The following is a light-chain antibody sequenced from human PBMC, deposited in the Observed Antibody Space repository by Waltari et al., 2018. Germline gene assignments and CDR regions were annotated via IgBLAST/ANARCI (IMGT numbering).Light chain of an antibody. V-gene: IGLV1-47*01. CDR3: AAWDDSLREV. CDR2: RND. CDR1: SSNIGSNY. J-gene: IGLJ3*02. Sequence: QSVLTQPPSASGTPGQRVTISCSGSSSNIGSNYVYWYQQLPGTAPKLLIYRNDPGPSGVPDRCSGSKSGTSASLAISGLRSEDEANYYCAAWDDSLREVFGGGTRLTVL.